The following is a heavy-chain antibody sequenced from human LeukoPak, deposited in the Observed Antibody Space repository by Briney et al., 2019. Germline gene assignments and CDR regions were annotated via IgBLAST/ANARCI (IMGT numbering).Heavy chain of an antibody. Sequence: ASVKVSCKASGYTFTGYYMHWVRQAPGQGLEWMGWIIPNSGGTNYAQKFQGRVTMTRDTSISTAYMELSSLRSEDTAVYYCARDLPPEVGVVRGYWGQGTLVTVSS. CDR2: IIPNSGGT. J-gene: IGHJ4*02. CDR3: ARDLPPEVGVVRGY. V-gene: IGHV1-2*02. CDR1: GYTFTGYY. D-gene: IGHD2-2*01.